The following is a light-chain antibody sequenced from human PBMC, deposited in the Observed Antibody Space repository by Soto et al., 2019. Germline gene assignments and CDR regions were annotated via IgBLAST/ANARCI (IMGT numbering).Light chain of an antibody. V-gene: IGKV3-11*01. Sequence: EIVLTQSPATLSLSPGERATLSCRASQSVSSYLAWYQQKPGQAPRLLIYDASNRATGIPARFSGSGSGTDSTLTISSLEPEDFAVYYCQQRSNWPPGGLTFGGGTKVEIK. CDR3: QQRSNWPPGGLT. J-gene: IGKJ4*01. CDR1: QSVSSY. CDR2: DAS.